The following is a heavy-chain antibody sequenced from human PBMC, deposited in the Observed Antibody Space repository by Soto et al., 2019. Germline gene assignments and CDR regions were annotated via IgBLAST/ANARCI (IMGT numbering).Heavy chain of an antibody. Sequence: EVQLVESGGGLVQPGGSLRLSCAASGFTFSSNAMHWVRQAPGKGLEYVSAISSNGGSTYYANSVKGRFTISRDNPKNPLGLRRGSLRAEEMAVYYWAGGEGGDYGGELGLDCWGQGSLVTVSS. V-gene: IGHV3-64*01. CDR3: AGGEGGDYGGELGLDC. J-gene: IGHJ4*02. D-gene: IGHD4-17*01. CDR1: GFTFSSNA. CDR2: ISSNGGST.